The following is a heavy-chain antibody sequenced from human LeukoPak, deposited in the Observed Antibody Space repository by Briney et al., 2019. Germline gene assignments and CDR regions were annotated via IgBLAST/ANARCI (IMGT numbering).Heavy chain of an antibody. V-gene: IGHV4-39*07. CDR3: ARGGRGYSGYEADC. D-gene: IGHD5-12*01. J-gene: IGHJ4*02. CDR1: GGSISSSSYY. Sequence: SSETLSLTCTVSGGSISSSSYYWGWIRQPPGKGLEWIGSIYYSGSTYYNPFLKSRVTISVDTSKNQFSLKLSSVTAADTAVYYCARGGRGYSGYEADCWGQGTLVTVSS. CDR2: IYYSGST.